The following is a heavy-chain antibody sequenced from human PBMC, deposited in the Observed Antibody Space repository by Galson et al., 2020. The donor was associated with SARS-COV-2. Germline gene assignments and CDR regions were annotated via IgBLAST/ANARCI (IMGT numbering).Heavy chain of an antibody. D-gene: IGHD4-17*01. CDR1: GFTFSSSS. V-gene: IGHV3-21*01. Sequence: GGSLRLSCPASGFTFSSSSMNWVRQAPGKGLEWVSSISSSSYIYYADSVKGRFTISRDNAKNSLYLQMNSLRAEDTAVYYCARDLVSYGGDYFDYWGQGTLVTVSS. CDR2: ISSSSYI. J-gene: IGHJ4*02. CDR3: ARDLVSYGGDYFDY.